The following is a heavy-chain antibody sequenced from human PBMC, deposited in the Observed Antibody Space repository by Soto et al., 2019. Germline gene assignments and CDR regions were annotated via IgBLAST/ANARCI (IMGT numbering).Heavy chain of an antibody. Sequence: GASVKVSCKASGYTFTSYYMHWVRQAPGQGLEWMGIINPSGGSTSYAQKFQGRVTMTRDTSTSTVYMGLSSLRSEDTAVYYCARDQGPGSNYDFWSGYYTDHNWFDPWGQGTLVTVSS. D-gene: IGHD3-3*01. CDR3: ARDQGPGSNYDFWSGYYTDHNWFDP. V-gene: IGHV1-46*03. CDR1: GYTFTSYY. J-gene: IGHJ5*02. CDR2: INPSGGST.